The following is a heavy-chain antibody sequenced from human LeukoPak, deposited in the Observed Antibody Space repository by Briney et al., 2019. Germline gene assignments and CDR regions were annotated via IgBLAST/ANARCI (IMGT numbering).Heavy chain of an antibody. CDR3: ARGRGRQATDAFDI. V-gene: IGHV5-51*01. D-gene: IGHD3-16*01. CDR2: IYPGDSDI. J-gene: IGHJ3*02. CDR1: GYSFTNYW. Sequence: GESLKISCKGSGYSFTNYWIGWVRQMPGKGLEWTGIIYPGDSDIRYSPSFQGQVTISADKSISTAYLQCSRLKASDTAMYYCARGRGRQATDAFDIWGQGTMVTVSS.